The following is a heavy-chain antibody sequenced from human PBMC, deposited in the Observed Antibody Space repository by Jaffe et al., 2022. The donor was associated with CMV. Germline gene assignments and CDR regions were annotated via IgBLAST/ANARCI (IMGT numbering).Heavy chain of an antibody. CDR2: RYHTGSS. V-gene: IGHV4-59*01. Sequence: QVQLQESGPGLVEPSETLSLTCIVSGASISSSYWSWIRQPPGKGLEWIGYRYHTGSSNYNPSLKSRVTISLDTSKNQFSLRLSSVTAADTAVYYCASGYENFDYWGQGTLVTVSS. CDR1: GASISSSY. J-gene: IGHJ4*02. D-gene: IGHD5-12*01. CDR3: ASGYENFDY.